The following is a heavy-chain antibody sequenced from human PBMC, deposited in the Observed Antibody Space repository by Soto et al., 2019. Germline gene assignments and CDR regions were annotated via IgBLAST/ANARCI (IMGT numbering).Heavy chain of an antibody. CDR2: IIPILGIA. CDR3: ARDLIPTTVTGGWFDP. J-gene: IGHJ5*02. V-gene: IGHV1-69*08. Sequence: QVQLVQSGAEVKKPGSSVKVSCKASGGTFSSYTISWVRQPPGQGLEWMGRIIPILGIANYAQKFQGRVTITADKSTSTAYMELSSLRSEDTAVYYCARDLIPTTVTGGWFDPWGQGTLVTVSS. D-gene: IGHD4-4*01. CDR1: GGTFSSYT.